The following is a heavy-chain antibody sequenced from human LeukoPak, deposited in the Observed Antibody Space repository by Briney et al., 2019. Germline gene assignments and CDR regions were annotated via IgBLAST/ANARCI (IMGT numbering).Heavy chain of an antibody. CDR3: AKEYSGSFSPFPSYFAY. J-gene: IGHJ4*02. D-gene: IGHD1-26*01. CDR2: IHGTDGRT. CDR1: GFTFSSYS. V-gene: IGHV3-23*01. Sequence: GGSLRLSCAASGFTFSSYSMNWVRQAPGKGLEWVSAIHGTDGRTWYPDSVKGRCTISRDNSRNTLYLQMNSLRAEDTAVYYCAKEYSGSFSPFPSYFAYWGQGTLVTVSS.